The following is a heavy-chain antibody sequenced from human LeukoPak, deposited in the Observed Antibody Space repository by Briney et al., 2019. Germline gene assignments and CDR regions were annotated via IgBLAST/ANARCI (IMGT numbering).Heavy chain of an antibody. CDR1: GVSINSSPYS. CDR2: ISYNTNT. CDR3: ARDPRNEGIAVARFDY. D-gene: IGHD6-19*01. Sequence: PSETLSLTCTVSGVSINSSPYSWAWIRQSPGKGLEWIATISYNTNTYYKTSLESRLSISMDTSKNQFSLKLSSVTAADTAVYYCARDPRNEGIAVARFDYWGQGTLVTVSS. V-gene: IGHV4-39*07. J-gene: IGHJ4*02.